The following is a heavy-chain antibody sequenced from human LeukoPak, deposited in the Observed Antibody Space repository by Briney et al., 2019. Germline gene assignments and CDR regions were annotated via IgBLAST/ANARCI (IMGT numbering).Heavy chain of an antibody. J-gene: IGHJ4*02. CDR1: GGSISSYY. D-gene: IGHD4-17*01. CDR3: ARERARYGDFAY. CDR2: IYYSGST. Sequence: SETLSLTCTVSGGSISSYYWSWIRQPPGKGLEWIGYIYYSGSTNYSPSLESRVTISVDTSKNQFSLKLSSVTAADTAVYYCARERARYGDFAYWGQGTLVTVSS. V-gene: IGHV4-59*01.